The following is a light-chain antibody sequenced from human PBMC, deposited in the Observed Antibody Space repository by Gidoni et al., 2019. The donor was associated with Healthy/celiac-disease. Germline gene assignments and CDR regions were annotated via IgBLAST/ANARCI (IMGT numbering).Light chain of an antibody. V-gene: IGKV1-8*01. J-gene: IGKJ1*01. Sequence: AIRMTQSPSSFSASTGDRVTITCRASQGISSYLAWYQQKPGKAPKLLIYAASTLQSGVQSRFSGSGSGKDVTLTISCLQSEDFATYYCQQYYSYPPTFGQGTKVEIK. CDR3: QQYYSYPPT. CDR2: AAS. CDR1: QGISSY.